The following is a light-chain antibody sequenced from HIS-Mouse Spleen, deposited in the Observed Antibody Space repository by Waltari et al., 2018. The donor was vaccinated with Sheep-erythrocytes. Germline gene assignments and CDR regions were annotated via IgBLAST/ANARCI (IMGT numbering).Light chain of an antibody. CDR2: DVS. J-gene: IGLJ3*02. V-gene: IGLV2-14*03. CDR3: SSYTSSSTSWV. CDR1: SSDVGGYNY. Sequence: QSALTQPASVSGSPGQSITISCTGTSSDVGGYNYVSWYQQHPGKAPKLMIYDVSNRPSGVSNRCSGSKSGTTASLTISGLQAEDEADYYCSSYTSSSTSWVFGGGTKLTVL.